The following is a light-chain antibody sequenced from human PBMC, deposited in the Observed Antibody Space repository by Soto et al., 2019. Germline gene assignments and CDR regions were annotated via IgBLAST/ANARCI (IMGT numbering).Light chain of an antibody. CDR2: DAS. CDR3: QQYGSSPPRT. V-gene: IGKV3-20*01. J-gene: IGKJ1*01. Sequence: EIVLTQSPATLSLSPWEIATLSCWASQSVSSYLAWYQQKPGQAPRLLIYDASNRATGVPARFSGSGSGTDFTLTISRLEPEDFAVYYCQQYGSSPPRTFGHGTKVDIK. CDR1: QSVSSY.